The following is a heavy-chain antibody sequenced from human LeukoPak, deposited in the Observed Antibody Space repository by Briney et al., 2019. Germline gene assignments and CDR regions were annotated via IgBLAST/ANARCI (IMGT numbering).Heavy chain of an antibody. CDR2: INPNSGGT. V-gene: IGHV1-2*02. D-gene: IGHD6-13*01. Sequence: GASVKVSCRASGYTFTGYYMHWVRQAPGQGLEWMGWINPNSGGTNYAQKFQGRVTMTRDTSISTAYMELSRLRSDDTAVYYCARDFEAAAGNFWFDPWGQGTLVTVSS. CDR1: GYTFTGYY. CDR3: ARDFEAAAGNFWFDP. J-gene: IGHJ5*02.